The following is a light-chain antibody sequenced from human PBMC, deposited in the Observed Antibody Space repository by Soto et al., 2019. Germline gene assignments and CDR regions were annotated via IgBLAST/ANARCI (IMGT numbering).Light chain of an antibody. CDR2: DAS. Sequence: EIVMTQSPATLSVSPGDRVTLSCRASQTVSSNLAWYQQKPGQAPRLLIYDASTTATGFPARFSGSESGTEFTLTISSLQSEDFAVYYCQQYDKWPITFGQGTRLE. V-gene: IGKV3-15*01. CDR1: QTVSSN. J-gene: IGKJ5*01. CDR3: QQYDKWPIT.